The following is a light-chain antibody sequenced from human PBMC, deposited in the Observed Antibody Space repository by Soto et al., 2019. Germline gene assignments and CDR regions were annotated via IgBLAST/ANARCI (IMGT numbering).Light chain of an antibody. V-gene: IGKV3-15*01. CDR1: QSVRQH. J-gene: IGKJ1*01. Sequence: EIVMTQSPATLSVSPGESATLSCRTSQSVRQHLAWYQQKPGQPPRLVIYDASSRASGVPARISGTGSDTEFTLTIHSLQYEDFGVYYGQHYHNWPKMFGQGTKV. CDR2: DAS. CDR3: QHYHNWPKM.